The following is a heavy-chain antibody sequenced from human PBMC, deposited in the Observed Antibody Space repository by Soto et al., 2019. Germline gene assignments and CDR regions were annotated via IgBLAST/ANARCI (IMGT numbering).Heavy chain of an antibody. J-gene: IGHJ4*02. CDR3: AKKVNSGSGSQFFDY. CDR1: GFTFSSYS. Sequence: GGSLRLSCAASGFTFSSYSMSWVRQAPGKGLEWVSGFRSGGDDDTTYYADSVRGRFTVSRDNSKNTLFLQMNSLRAEDTAIYYCAKKVNSGSGSQFFDYWGQGTLVTVSS. V-gene: IGHV3-23*01. D-gene: IGHD3-10*01. CDR2: FRSGGDDDTT.